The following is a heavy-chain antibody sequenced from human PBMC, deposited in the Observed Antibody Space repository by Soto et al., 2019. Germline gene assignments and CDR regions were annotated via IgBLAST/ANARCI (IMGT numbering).Heavy chain of an antibody. V-gene: IGHV1-3*01. D-gene: IGHD2-15*01. CDR3: AKGRYCSGGYCFSESHFDC. CDR2: INAGNGNT. Sequence: QVPLVQSGAEVKKPGASVKISCKASGYTFTDYPVQWVRQAPGQRLEWMGWINAGNGNTKYSQIFQGRITVTRDTSASTAYMELSSLTSEDSAVYYCAKGRYCSGGYCFSESHFDCWGQGTLVTVSS. J-gene: IGHJ4*02. CDR1: GYTFTDYP.